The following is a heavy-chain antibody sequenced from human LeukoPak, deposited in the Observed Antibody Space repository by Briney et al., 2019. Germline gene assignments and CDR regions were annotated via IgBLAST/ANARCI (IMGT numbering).Heavy chain of an antibody. V-gene: IGHV3-48*01. J-gene: IGHJ6*03. Sequence: GGSLRLSCVASGFTFSSYSMNWVRQAPGKGLEWVSYISSSGSTIDYADSVKGRFTISRDNAKNSLYLQMNSLRAEDTAVYYCARAVMVRGVISSIYYYYYMDVWGKGTTVTVSS. CDR2: ISSSGSTI. CDR3: ARAVMVRGVISSIYYYYYMDV. D-gene: IGHD3-10*01. CDR1: GFTFSSYS.